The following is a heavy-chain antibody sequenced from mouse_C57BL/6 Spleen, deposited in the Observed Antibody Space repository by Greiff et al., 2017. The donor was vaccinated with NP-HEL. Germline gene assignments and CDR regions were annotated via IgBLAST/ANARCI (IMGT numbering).Heavy chain of an antibody. D-gene: IGHD1-1*02. Sequence: EVQLQESGPGMVKPSQSLSLTCTVTGYSITSGYDWHWIRHFPGNKLEWMGYISYSGSTNYNPSLKSRISITHDTSKNHFFLKLNSVTTEDTATYYCAREGLGSYEGFAYWGQGTLVTVSA. CDR1: GYSITSGYD. CDR2: ISYSGST. V-gene: IGHV3-1*01. J-gene: IGHJ3*01. CDR3: AREGLGSYEGFAY.